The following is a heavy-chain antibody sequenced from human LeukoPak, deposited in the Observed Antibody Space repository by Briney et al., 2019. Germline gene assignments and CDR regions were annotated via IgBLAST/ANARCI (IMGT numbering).Heavy chain of an antibody. D-gene: IGHD6-19*01. V-gene: IGHV5-51*01. CDR1: GYNFANYW. J-gene: IGHJ6*02. CDR3: ARLPDSSGRGPYYYGMDV. Sequence: GESLKISCKGSGYNFANYWIGWVRQMPGKGLEWMGIIYPGDSDTRYSPSFRGQVTMSADKSITTAYLQWSSLKASDTAIYYCARLPDSSGRGPYYYGMDVWGQGTTVTVSS. CDR2: IYPGDSDT.